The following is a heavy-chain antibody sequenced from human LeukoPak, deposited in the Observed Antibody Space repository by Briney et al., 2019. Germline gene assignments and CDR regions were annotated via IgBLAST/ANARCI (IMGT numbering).Heavy chain of an antibody. CDR1: GGSMNTYY. CDR2: IYSSGSN. J-gene: IGHJ4*02. V-gene: IGHV4-59*01. CDR3: ARDYGGYRFDF. Sequence: PSETLSLTCTVSGGSMNTYYWSWIRQPPGKGLEWIGYIYSSGSNNYSPSLKRRVTMSVDTSKNQLYLNLSSVTAADTAVYYCARDYGGYRFDFWGQGSLVSVSS. D-gene: IGHD5-12*01.